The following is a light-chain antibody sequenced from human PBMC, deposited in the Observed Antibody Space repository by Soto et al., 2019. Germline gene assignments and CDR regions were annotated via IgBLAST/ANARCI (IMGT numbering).Light chain of an antibody. CDR2: GAS. CDR1: QSVSSSY. CDR3: QQYNNWPPWLT. J-gene: IGKJ4*01. Sequence: EIVLTQSPGTLSLSPGERATLSCRASQSVSSSYLGWYQQKPGQAPRLLIYGASNRATGIPDRFSGSGSGTDFTLTISRLEPEDFAVYYCQQYNNWPPWLTFGGGTKVDIK. V-gene: IGKV3-20*01.